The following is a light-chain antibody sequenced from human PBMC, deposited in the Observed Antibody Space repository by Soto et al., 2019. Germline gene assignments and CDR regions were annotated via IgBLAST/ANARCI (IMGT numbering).Light chain of an antibody. CDR3: QQYNNWSWT. V-gene: IGKV3-15*01. CDR1: LSVSGY. J-gene: IGKJ1*01. CDR2: DAS. Sequence: EIVLTQSPATLSLSPGERATLSCRASLSVSGYLAWYQQKPGQAPRLLIYDASTRATGIPARFSGSGSGTEFTLTISSLQPEDFAVYYCQQYNNWSWTFGQGTKVDIK.